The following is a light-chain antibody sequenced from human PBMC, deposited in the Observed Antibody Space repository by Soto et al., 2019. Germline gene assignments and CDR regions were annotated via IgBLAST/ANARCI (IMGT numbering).Light chain of an antibody. CDR1: QSVNSY. V-gene: IGKV3-11*01. J-gene: IGKJ2*01. Sequence: EIVLTQSPATLSLSPGERVTLSCRASQSVNSYLAWYQQKPGQAPRLLIYDASNRATGIPAKFSGSGSGTDFTLTISRVEPEDFADYYYQQRRNWPGTFGQGTKLEVK. CDR3: QQRRNWPGT. CDR2: DAS.